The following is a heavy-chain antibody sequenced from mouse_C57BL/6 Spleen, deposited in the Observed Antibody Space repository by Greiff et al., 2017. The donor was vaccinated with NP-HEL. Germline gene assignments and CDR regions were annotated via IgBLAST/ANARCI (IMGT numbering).Heavy chain of an antibody. CDR1: GYTFTDYY. J-gene: IGHJ2*01. D-gene: IGHD2-4*01. V-gene: IGHV1-26*01. CDR2: INPNNGGT. Sequence: VQLQQSGPELVKPGASVKISCKASGYTFTDYYMNWVKQSHGKSLEWIGDINPNNGGTSYNQKFKGKATLTVDKSSSTAYMELRSLTSEDSAVYYCASNYDYDYWGQGTTLTVSS. CDR3: ASNYDYDY.